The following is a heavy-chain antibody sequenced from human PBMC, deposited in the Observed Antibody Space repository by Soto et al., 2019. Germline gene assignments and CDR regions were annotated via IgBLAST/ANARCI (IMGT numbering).Heavy chain of an antibody. CDR3: ARERMVYAPDKFYYYYGMDV. D-gene: IGHD2-8*01. CDR1: GFTFSSYW. CDR2: IKQDGSEK. V-gene: IGHV3-7*05. J-gene: IGHJ6*02. Sequence: PGGSLRLSCAASGFTFSSYWMSWVRQAPGKGLEWVANIKQDGSEKYYVDSVKGRFAISRDNAKNSLYLQMNSLRAEDTAVYYCARERMVYAPDKFYYYYGMDVWGQGTTVTVSS.